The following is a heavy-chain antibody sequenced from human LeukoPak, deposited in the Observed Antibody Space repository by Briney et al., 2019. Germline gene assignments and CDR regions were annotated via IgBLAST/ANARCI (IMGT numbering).Heavy chain of an antibody. D-gene: IGHD6-13*01. V-gene: IGHV4-39*07. CDR1: GGSISSSSHY. CDR2: IYYSGST. Sequence: SETLSLTCTVSGGSISSSSHYWGWIRQPPGKGLEWIGSIYYSGSTYYNPSLKSRVTISVDTSKNQFSLKLSSVTAADTAVYYCARPFARYSSSYHGGKRPIRNDAFDIWGQGTMVTVSS. J-gene: IGHJ3*02. CDR3: ARPFARYSSSYHGGKRPIRNDAFDI.